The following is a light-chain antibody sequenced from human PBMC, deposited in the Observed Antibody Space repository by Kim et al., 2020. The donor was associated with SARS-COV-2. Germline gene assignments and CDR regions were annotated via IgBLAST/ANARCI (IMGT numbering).Light chain of an antibody. CDR1: EVGDKY. CDR2: QDN. V-gene: IGLV3-1*01. J-gene: IGLJ1*01. CDR3: QAWDSSTHNYV. Sequence: PGQTACITCEGDEVGDKYVSLYQQKPGRSPVVVIYQDNQRPSGIPERFSGSNSGNTATLTISGTQAMDEADYYCQAWDSSTHNYVFGAGTKVTVL.